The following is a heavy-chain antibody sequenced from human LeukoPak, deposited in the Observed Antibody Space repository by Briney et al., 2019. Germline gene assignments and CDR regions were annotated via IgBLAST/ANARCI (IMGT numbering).Heavy chain of an antibody. CDR1: GVSISPYH. CDR3: ASRYYYGSGVLRYYGIAV. D-gene: IGHD3-10*01. V-gene: IGHV4-59*01. Sequence: SSETLCLTCTVSGVSISPYHWTWIRQSPGKALEWIGYIYYSGRTSYNPSLKSRVTMSVDTSKNQFSLLLRSVTAADTAVYYCASRYYYGSGVLRYYGIAVWSQGTTVTVSS. CDR2: IYYSGRT. J-gene: IGHJ6*02.